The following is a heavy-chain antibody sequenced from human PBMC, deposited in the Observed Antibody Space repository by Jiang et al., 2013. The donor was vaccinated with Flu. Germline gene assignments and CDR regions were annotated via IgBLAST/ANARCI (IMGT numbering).Heavy chain of an antibody. CDR2: INHSGST. D-gene: IGHD6-19*01. CDR3: ARERSSGRAYYYYYYGMDV. J-gene: IGHJ6*02. CDR1: GGSFSGYY. V-gene: IGHV4-34*01. Sequence: LLKPSEILSLTCAVYGGSFSGYYWSWIRQPPGKGLEWIGEINHSGSTNYNPSLKSRVTISVDTSKNQFSLKLSSVTAADTAVYYCARERSSGRAYYYYYYGMDVWGQGTTVTVSS.